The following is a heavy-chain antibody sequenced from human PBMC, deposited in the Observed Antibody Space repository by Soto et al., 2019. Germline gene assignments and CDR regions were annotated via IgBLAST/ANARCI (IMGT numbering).Heavy chain of an antibody. D-gene: IGHD3-10*01. CDR3: AGVGPNGVQTYYYASDTLNYYVDS. CDR1: GFRFTDYS. V-gene: IGHV3-30-3*01. Sequence: QVRLVESGGGVVQPGGSLRLSCAASGFRFTDYSMHWVRQAPGKGLEWVALTSYDGGSKEYTASVKGRVTISRDNPNNIMYLQLNGMRHEDTAVYYCAGVGPNGVQTYYYASDTLNYYVDSWGEGTLVTVSS. CDR2: TSYDGGSK. J-gene: IGHJ4*02.